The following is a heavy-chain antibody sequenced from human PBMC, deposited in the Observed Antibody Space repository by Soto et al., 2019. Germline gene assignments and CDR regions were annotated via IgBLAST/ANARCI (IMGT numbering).Heavy chain of an antibody. D-gene: IGHD6-19*01. CDR3: AADVIGVAGYFDH. Sequence: LVQSGPDVKKHGTSVKVSCKTSGFTFGSSAVQWVRQVRGQRLEWIGWIVVASGYSNVAQKFQDRVSLTRDLSTTTDFMELSSLTSEDSAMYYCAADVIGVAGYFDHWAQGTLVSVSS. V-gene: IGHV1-58*01. J-gene: IGHJ4*02. CDR2: IVVASGYS. CDR1: GFTFGSSA.